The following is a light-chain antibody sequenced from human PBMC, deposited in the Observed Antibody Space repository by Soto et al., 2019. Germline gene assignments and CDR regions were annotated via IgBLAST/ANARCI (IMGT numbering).Light chain of an antibody. CDR2: GAS. J-gene: IGKJ5*01. CDR3: QQYTGPPTT. CDR1: QSMRSN. V-gene: IGKV3D-15*01. Sequence: EIVMTQSPATVSLSPGERAPLSCRASQSMRSNVAWYQQKPGQAPRLLIYGASTRAAGIPDRFSGSGSGTDFTLTITRLEPKDSAVYFCQQYTGPPTTFGQGTRLEIK.